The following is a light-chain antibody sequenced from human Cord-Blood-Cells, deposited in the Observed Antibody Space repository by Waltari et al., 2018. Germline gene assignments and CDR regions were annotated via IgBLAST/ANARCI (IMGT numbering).Light chain of an antibody. CDR2: DAS. Sequence: EIVMPPSPSTLSLSPGEGATLSCTTSQSVSSYLAWYQQKPGQAPRLLIYDASNRATGIPARFSGSGSGTDFTLTISSLEPEDFAVYYCQQRSNWPLTFGGGTKVEIK. V-gene: IGKV3-11*01. CDR1: QSVSSY. J-gene: IGKJ4*01. CDR3: QQRSNWPLT.